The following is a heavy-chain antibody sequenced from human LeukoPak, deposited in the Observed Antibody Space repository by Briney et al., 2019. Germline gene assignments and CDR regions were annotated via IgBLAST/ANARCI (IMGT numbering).Heavy chain of an antibody. V-gene: IGHV4-34*01. CDR1: GWSFSGYY. Sequence: SETLSLTCAVYGWSFSGYYWSWPRQPPGEGLEWFGEINHSGSTNYNPSLKSRVTISVDTSKNQFSLKLSSVTAADTAVYYCARRSTRYYYYYGMDVWGKGTTVTVSS. CDR3: ARRSTRYYYYYGMDV. D-gene: IGHD2-15*01. CDR2: INHSGST. J-gene: IGHJ6*04.